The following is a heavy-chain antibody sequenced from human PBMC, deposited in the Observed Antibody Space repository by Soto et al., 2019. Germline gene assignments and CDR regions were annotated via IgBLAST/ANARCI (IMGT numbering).Heavy chain of an antibody. J-gene: IGHJ5*02. CDR1: GGSVSSYY. CDR3: ASDSTGWFDP. D-gene: IGHD7-27*01. V-gene: IGHV4-4*07. Sequence: SETLSLTCTVSGGSVSSYYWSWIRQPAGKGLEWIGRFYTSGNTNYNPSLKSRVTMSLDTPKNQFSLKLSSVTAADTAVYFCASDSTGWFDPWGQGTLVTVSS. CDR2: FYTSGNT.